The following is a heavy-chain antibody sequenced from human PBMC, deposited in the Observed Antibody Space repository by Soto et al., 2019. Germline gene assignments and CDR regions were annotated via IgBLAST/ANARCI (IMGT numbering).Heavy chain of an antibody. CDR3: ARHGLTGSYYDAFDI. Sequence: SHTPSFTSTFSGSSIISSSYSWAWVRQPPGKGLEWIGSVYYSGTTYYNPSLKSRVTLSVDTSKNQFALKLSSVTAAETAVYYCARHGLTGSYYDAFDIWGQGTMVT. D-gene: IGHD1-26*01. J-gene: IGHJ3*02. CDR2: VYYSGTT. V-gene: IGHV4-39*01. CDR1: GSSIISSSYS.